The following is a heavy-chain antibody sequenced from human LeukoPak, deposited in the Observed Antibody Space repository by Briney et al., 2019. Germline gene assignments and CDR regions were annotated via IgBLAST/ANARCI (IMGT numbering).Heavy chain of an antibody. D-gene: IGHD3-10*01. V-gene: IGHV4-4*07. CDR3: AREDSGSYYNFYYFYMDV. J-gene: IGHJ6*03. CDR2: IYPSGNT. CDR1: GGSFSNHF. Sequence: SETLSLTCSVSGGSFSNHFWSWVCQPAGKGLEWIGRIYPSGNTNYNPSLKSRVTLSVDTSKTQFYLSLSSVTAADTAVYYCAREDSGSYYNFYYFYMDVWGKGTTVTISS.